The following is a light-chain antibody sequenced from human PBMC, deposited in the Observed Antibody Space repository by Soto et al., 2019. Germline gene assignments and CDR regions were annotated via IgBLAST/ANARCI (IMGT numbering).Light chain of an antibody. CDR1: TSDAGGFNF. Sequence: QSALTQPASVSGSPGQSITISCTGTTSDAGGFNFVSWYQQYPGEAPRLIISDVSTRPSGVSNRFSGSKSGNTASLTISGLQPEDEADYFCSSYRSTNSLYVVFGGGTKVTVL. CDR3: SSYRSTNSLYVV. CDR2: DVS. V-gene: IGLV2-14*03. J-gene: IGLJ2*01.